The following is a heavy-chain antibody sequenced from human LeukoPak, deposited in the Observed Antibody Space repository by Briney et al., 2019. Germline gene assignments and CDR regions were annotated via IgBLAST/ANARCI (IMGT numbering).Heavy chain of an antibody. Sequence: ASVKVSCKASGYTFTSYGISWVRQAPGQGLEWMGWTSAYNGNTNYAQKLQGRVTMTTDTSTSTAYMELRSLRSDDTAVYYCARVTAYYYDSSAPQGWWFDPWGQGTLVTVSS. CDR2: TSAYNGNT. CDR3: ARVTAYYYDSSAPQGWWFDP. D-gene: IGHD3-22*01. J-gene: IGHJ5*02. V-gene: IGHV1-18*01. CDR1: GYTFTSYG.